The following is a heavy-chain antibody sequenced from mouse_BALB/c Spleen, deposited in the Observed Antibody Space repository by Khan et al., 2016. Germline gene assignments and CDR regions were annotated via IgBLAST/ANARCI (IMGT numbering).Heavy chain of an antibody. CDR2: INTETGEP. CDR3: ASGWLL. CDR1: GYTFTDYS. D-gene: IGHD2-3*01. J-gene: IGHJ3*01. V-gene: IGHV9-2-1*01. Sequence: QIQLVQSGPELKKPGETVKISCKASGYTFTDYSIHWVKQTSGKGLKWMAWINTETGEPTYADDFKGRFAFSLETSANTAYLQINNLKNEDTATYFCASGWLLWGQGTLVTVSA.